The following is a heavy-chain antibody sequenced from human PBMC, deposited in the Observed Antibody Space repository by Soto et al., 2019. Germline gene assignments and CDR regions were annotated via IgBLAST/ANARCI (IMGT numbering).Heavy chain of an antibody. D-gene: IGHD2-2*01. J-gene: IGHJ5*02. CDR3: ARAIVVVLDRYDHRTNNLFDP. V-gene: IGHV1-18*01. CDR1: GYTFTSYG. Sequence: SVKVSCKASGYTFTSYGISWVRQAPGQGLEWMGWISAYNGNTNYAQKLQGRVTMTTDTSTSTAYMELRSLRSDDTAVYYCARAIVVVLDRYDHRTNNLFDPWGQGTLVTVSS. CDR2: ISAYNGNT.